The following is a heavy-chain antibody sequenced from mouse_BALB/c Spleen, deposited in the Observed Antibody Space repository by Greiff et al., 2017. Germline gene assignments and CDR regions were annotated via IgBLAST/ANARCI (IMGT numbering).Heavy chain of an antibody. Sequence: VQLQQSGAELVKPGASVKLSCKASGYTFTSYWMHWVKQRPGQGLEWIGEINPSNGRTNYNEKFKSKATLTVDKSSSTAYMQLSSLTSEDSAVYYCARRGPYYFDYWGQGTTLTVSS. D-gene: IGHD3-3*01. CDR1: GYTFTSYW. V-gene: IGHV1S81*02. J-gene: IGHJ2*01. CDR3: ARRGPYYFDY. CDR2: INPSNGRT.